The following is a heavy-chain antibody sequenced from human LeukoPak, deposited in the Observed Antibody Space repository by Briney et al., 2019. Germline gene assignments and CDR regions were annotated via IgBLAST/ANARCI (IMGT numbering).Heavy chain of an antibody. J-gene: IGHJ4*02. CDR1: GYTLTSYG. D-gene: IGHD3-10*01. CDR2: ISVYNGNT. CDR3: ARAQTTGFGESIDY. Sequence: GASVKVSCKTSGYTLTSYGVSWVRQAPGQGLEWMGCISVYNGNTIYAEKLQGRVTVTTDTSTTTAYMELRSLRSDDTAVYYCARAQTTGFGESIDYWGQGTLVTVSS. V-gene: IGHV1-18*01.